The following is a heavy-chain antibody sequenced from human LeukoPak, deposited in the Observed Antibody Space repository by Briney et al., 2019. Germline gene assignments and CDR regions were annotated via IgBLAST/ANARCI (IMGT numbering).Heavy chain of an antibody. Sequence: GESLKISCKGSGYSFTSYWIGWVRQMPGKGLEWMGIIYPGDSDTRYSPSFQGQVTISADKSISTAYLQWSSLKASDAAMYCCARLGRGYSHITHPPGNPYFDYWGQGTMVTVSS. CDR1: GYSFTSYW. V-gene: IGHV5-51*01. CDR2: IYPGDSDT. D-gene: IGHD5-18*01. J-gene: IGHJ4*02. CDR3: ARLGRGYSHITHPPGNPYFDY.